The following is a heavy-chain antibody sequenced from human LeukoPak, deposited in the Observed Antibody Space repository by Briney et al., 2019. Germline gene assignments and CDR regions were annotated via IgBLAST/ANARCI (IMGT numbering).Heavy chain of an antibody. CDR1: GFTFSTYG. D-gene: IGHD6-19*01. Sequence: GGSLRLSCAASGFTFSTYGMSWVRQAPGKGLEWVSGISGSGDSTYNADSVKGRFTISRDNSKNTLYLQMNSLGTEDTAVYYCAKDRWGAVASFDYWGQGTLVTVSS. V-gene: IGHV3-23*01. J-gene: IGHJ4*02. CDR3: AKDRWGAVASFDY. CDR2: ISGSGDST.